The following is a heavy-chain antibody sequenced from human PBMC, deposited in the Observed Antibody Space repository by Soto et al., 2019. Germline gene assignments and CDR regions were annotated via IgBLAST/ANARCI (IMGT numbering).Heavy chain of an antibody. CDR1: GYTLTELS. Sequence: GASVKVSCKVSGYTLTELSMHWVRQAPGKGLEWMGGFDPEDGETIYAQKFQGRVTMTEDASTDTAYMDLSSLRAEDTAVYYCARAGSYRFDYWGQGTLVTVSS. CDR3: ARAGSYRFDY. D-gene: IGHD3-10*01. V-gene: IGHV1-24*01. CDR2: FDPEDGET. J-gene: IGHJ4*02.